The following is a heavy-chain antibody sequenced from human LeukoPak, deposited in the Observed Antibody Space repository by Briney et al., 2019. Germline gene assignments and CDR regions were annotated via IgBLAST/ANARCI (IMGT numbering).Heavy chain of an antibody. CDR3: AGVEWELLTD. J-gene: IGHJ4*02. V-gene: IGHV4-34*01. D-gene: IGHD1-26*01. Sequence: SETLSLTCAVYGGSFSGYYWSWIRQPPGKGLEWIGEINHSGSTNYNPSLKSRVTISVDTSKNQFSLKLSSVTAADTAVYYCAGVEWELLTDWGQGTLVTVSS. CDR2: INHSGST. CDR1: GGSFSGYY.